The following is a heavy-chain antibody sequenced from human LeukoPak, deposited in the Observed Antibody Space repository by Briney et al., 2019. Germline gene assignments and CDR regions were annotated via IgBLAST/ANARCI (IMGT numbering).Heavy chain of an antibody. V-gene: IGHV4-59*01. CDR1: TGSINSYY. J-gene: IGHJ4*02. D-gene: IGHD4-11*01. CDR2: IDYSGST. Sequence: PPQTLSLTCTVSTGSINSYYWSWIRQPPGKGLEWIGYIDYSGSTNYNPSLKSRVTISVDTSKNQFSLQLGSVTAADTAVYYCARHIIYSKKPSFDHWGQGTLVTVSS. CDR3: ARHIIYSKKPSFDH.